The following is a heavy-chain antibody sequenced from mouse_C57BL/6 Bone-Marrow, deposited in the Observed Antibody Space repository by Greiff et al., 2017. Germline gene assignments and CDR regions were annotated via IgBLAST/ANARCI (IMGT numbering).Heavy chain of an antibody. CDR3: ARNFITTSY. J-gene: IGHJ3*01. Sequence: VQLQQSGPELVKPGASVKISCKASGYTFTDYYMNWVKQSHGKSLEWIGDINPNNGGTSYNQKFKGKATLTVDKSSSTAYMELRSLTSEDSAVYYCARNFITTSYWGQGTLVTVSA. CDR2: INPNNGGT. D-gene: IGHD1-1*01. V-gene: IGHV1-26*01. CDR1: GYTFTDYY.